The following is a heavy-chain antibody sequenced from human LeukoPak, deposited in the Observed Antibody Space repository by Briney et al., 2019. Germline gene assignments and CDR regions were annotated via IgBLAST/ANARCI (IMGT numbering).Heavy chain of an antibody. V-gene: IGHV3-66*01. D-gene: IGHD5-18*01. J-gene: IGHJ4*02. CDR1: GVTVSSNF. CDR2: IYSGGNT. Sequence: GGSLRLSCAASGVTVSSNFMSWVRQAPGQGLELVSVIYSGGNTYYADSVRGRFTIFRDNSKNTLYLQMNSLRAEDTAMYYCARKYTYGLDWGQGTLVTVSS. CDR3: ARKYTYGLD.